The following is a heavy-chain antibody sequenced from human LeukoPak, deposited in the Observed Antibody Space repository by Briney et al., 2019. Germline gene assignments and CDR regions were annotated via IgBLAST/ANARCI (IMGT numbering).Heavy chain of an antibody. CDR3: ARRALGAIGGPYYYYYMDV. D-gene: IGHD2-2*02. J-gene: IGHJ6*03. CDR2: INPNSGAT. Sequence: ASVKVSCKASGYTFTGYYMHWVRQAPGQGLEWMGWINPNSGATNYAQKFQGRGTMTRDTSISTAYMELSRLRSDDTAVYYCARRALGAIGGPYYYYYMDVWGKGTTVTVSS. CDR1: GYTFTGYY. V-gene: IGHV1-2*02.